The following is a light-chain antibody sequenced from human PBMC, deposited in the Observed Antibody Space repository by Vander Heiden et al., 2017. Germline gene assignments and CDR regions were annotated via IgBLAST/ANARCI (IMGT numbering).Light chain of an antibody. V-gene: IGKV1-39*01. CDR2: SAS. CDR3: QQSYTVPFT. CDR1: RSIYGF. J-gene: IGKJ5*01. Sequence: DIQMTQSPSSLSASVGDRVTITCRASRSIYGFLNWYQQKPGKAPKLLMSSASTLQSGGPSRFSGSGSGTDFTLTISSLQPEDVGTYYCQQSYTVPFTFGQGTRLESK.